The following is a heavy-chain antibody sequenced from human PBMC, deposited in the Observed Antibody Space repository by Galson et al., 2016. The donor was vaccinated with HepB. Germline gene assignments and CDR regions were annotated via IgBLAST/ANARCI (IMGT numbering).Heavy chain of an antibody. CDR1: GFTFSDYY. Sequence: SLRLSCAASGFTFSDYYMSWIRQAPGKGLEWVSYISSSGLTIHYADSVKGRFTISRYNAKNSLYLQMNSLRAEDTAVYFCASPPLFGELFYRSYYNLMDVWGQGTTVTVSS. CDR3: ASPPLFGELFYRSYYNLMDV. J-gene: IGHJ6*02. V-gene: IGHV3-11*01. CDR2: ISSSGLTI. D-gene: IGHD3-10*02.